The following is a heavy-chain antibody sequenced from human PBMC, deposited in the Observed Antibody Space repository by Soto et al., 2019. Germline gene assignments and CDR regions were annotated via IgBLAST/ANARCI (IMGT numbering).Heavy chain of an antibody. V-gene: IGHV3-23*01. Sequence: GGSLRLSCAASGFKFCNYAMSWVRQAPGKGLEWVSLISATGGGTYYADSVKGRFTISRDNSHNTLYLQVHSLTAEDTAVYYCAKDRRAGGNSAFYFDFWGQGAQVTASS. D-gene: IGHD3-16*01. CDR2: ISATGGGT. J-gene: IGHJ4*02. CDR3: AKDRRAGGNSAFYFDF. CDR1: GFKFCNYA.